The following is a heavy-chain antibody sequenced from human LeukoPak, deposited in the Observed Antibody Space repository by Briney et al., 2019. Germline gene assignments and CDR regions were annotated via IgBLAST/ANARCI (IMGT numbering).Heavy chain of an antibody. CDR1: GITFSRFW. D-gene: IGHD3-16*01. CDR3: ASGGHLDW. CDR2: INEDGSEK. V-gene: IGHV3-7*03. Sequence: GGSLRLSCAASGITFSRFWMSWVRQAPGKGLQWVANINEDGSEKHYVDSVKGRFTISRDNAENSLYLQMNSLRAEDTAVYYCASGGHLDWWGQGALVTGSS. J-gene: IGHJ4*02.